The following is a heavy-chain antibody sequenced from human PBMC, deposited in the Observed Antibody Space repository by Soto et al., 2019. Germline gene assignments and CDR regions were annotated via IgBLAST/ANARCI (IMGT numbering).Heavy chain of an antibody. D-gene: IGHD3-10*01. CDR2: ISYDGSNK. J-gene: IGHJ6*02. CDR3: AREWFEELSGPGSYGMDV. V-gene: IGHV3-30-3*01. Sequence: SCKASGYTFTSYAMHWVRQAPGKGLEWVAVISYDGSNKYYADSVKGRFTISRDNSKNTLYLQMNSLRAEDTAVYYCAREWFEELSGPGSYGMDVWGQGTTVTVSS. CDR1: GYTFTSYA.